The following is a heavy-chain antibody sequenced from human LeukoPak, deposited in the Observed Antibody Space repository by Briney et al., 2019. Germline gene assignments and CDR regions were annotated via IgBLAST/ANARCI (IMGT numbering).Heavy chain of an antibody. CDR2: ISAYNGNT. J-gene: IGHJ4*02. CDR1: GYTFTSYG. D-gene: IGHD2-15*01. Sequence: GASVKVSCKASGYTFTSYGISWVRQAPGQGREWMGWISAYNGNTNYAQKLQGRVTMTTDTSTSTAYMELRSLRSDDTAVYYCARAVVVAANPYFDYWGQGTLVTVSS. CDR3: ARAVVVAANPYFDY. V-gene: IGHV1-18*01.